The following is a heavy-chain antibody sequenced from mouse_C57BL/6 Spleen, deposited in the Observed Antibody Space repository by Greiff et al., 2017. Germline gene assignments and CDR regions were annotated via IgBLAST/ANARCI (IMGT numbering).Heavy chain of an antibody. D-gene: IGHD2-1*01. CDR3: AREEEYGNWYFDV. Sequence: VQLQQSGAELVRPGTSVKVSCKASGYAFTNYLIEWVKQRPGQGLEWIGVINPGSGGTNYNEKFKGKATLTADKSSSTAYMQLSSLTSEDSAVYFCAREEEYGNWYFDVWGTGTTVTVSS. J-gene: IGHJ1*03. CDR1: GYAFTNYL. V-gene: IGHV1-54*01. CDR2: INPGSGGT.